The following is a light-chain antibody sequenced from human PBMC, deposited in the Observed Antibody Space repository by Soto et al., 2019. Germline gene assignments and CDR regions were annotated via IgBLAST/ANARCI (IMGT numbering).Light chain of an antibody. CDR3: QQYDNRPLT. V-gene: IGKV1-33*01. CDR1: QDISNY. J-gene: IGKJ4*01. CDR2: DAS. Sequence: DIQMTQSPSSLSASVCDRVTITCQASQDISNYLNWYQQKPGKAPELLIYDASNLETGVPSRFSGSGSGTDFTFTISSLQPEDIATYYCQQYDNRPLTFGGGTKVDIK.